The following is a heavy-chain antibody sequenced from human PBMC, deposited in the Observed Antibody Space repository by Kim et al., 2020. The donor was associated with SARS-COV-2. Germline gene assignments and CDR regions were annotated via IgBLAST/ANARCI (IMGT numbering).Heavy chain of an antibody. CDR3: ARDRIMVRGVIIRPALGY. Sequence: ASVKVSCKASGYTFTSYGISWVRQAPGQGLEWMGWISAYNGNTNYAQKLQGRVTMTTDTSTSTAYMELRSLRSDDTAVYYCARDRIMVRGVIIRPALGYWGQGTLVTVSS. V-gene: IGHV1-18*01. J-gene: IGHJ4*02. CDR1: GYTFTSYG. D-gene: IGHD3-10*01. CDR2: ISAYNGNT.